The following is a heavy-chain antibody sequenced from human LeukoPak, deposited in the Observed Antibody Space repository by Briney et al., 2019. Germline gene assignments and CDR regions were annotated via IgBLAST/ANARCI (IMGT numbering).Heavy chain of an antibody. CDR1: GGSIRSSNW. CDR3: ASITLGGPGRSWSPFDY. Sequence: PSGTLSLTCAVSGGSIRSSNWWSWVRQSPGKGLEWIGEIYHSGSTNYNPSLKSRVTISVDKSENQLSLKLSSVTAADTAMYYCASITLGGPGRSWSPFDYWGQGTLVTVAS. V-gene: IGHV4-4*02. J-gene: IGHJ4*02. D-gene: IGHD6-13*01. CDR2: IYHSGST.